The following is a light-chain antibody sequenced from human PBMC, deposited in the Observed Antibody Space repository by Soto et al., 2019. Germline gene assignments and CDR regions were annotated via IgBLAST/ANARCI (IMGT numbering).Light chain of an antibody. Sequence: DIQMTQSPSTLSASVGDRVTITCRASQSISSWLAWYQQKPGKAPNLLIYKASSLESGVPSRFSGSGSGTEFTLTISSLQPDDFATYYCQHYNRHSQTFGQGTKVEIK. CDR2: KAS. J-gene: IGKJ1*01. CDR3: QHYNRHSQT. CDR1: QSISSW. V-gene: IGKV1-5*03.